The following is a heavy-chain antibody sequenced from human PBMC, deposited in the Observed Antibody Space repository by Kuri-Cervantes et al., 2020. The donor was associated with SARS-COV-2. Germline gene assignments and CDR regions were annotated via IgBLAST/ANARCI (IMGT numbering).Heavy chain of an antibody. V-gene: IGHV4-39*02. D-gene: IGHD3-3*01. CDR3: ARDSRSSYQVLLDHYYCSYMDV. CDR1: GGSISSSSNY. Sequence: SETLSPTSTVAGGSISSSSNYWGWIRQPPGKGLEWIGSIYYTGSTYYNPSLKSRVTISVDTAKNQFSLRLTSVTAPDTAVYYCARDSRSSYQVLLDHYYCSYMDVWDKGTTVTVSS. J-gene: IGHJ6*03. CDR2: IYYTGST.